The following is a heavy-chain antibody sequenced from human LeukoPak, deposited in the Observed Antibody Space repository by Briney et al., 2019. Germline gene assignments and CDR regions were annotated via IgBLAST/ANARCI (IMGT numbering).Heavy chain of an antibody. CDR2: ISYDGSNK. V-gene: IGHV3-30-3*01. CDR1: GFTFSSYA. D-gene: IGHD1-1*01. J-gene: IGHJ5*02. CDR3: ARGLSIWNLRQAGFDP. Sequence: TGGSLRLSCAASGFTFSSYAMHWVRQAPGKGLEWVAVISYDGSNKYYADSVKGRFTISRDNSKNTLYLQMNSLRAEDTAVYYCARGLSIWNLRQAGFDPWGQGTLVTVSS.